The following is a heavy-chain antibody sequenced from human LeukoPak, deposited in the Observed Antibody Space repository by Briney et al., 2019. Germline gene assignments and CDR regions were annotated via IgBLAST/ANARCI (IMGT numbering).Heavy chain of an antibody. V-gene: IGHV4-38-2*02. D-gene: IGHD3-22*01. CDR3: ARDVRGSSGRYYYYYMDV. CDR1: GYSISSGYY. CDR2: IYYSGST. J-gene: IGHJ6*03. Sequence: SETLSLTCTVSGYSISSGYYWGWIRQSPGKGLEWIGSIYYSGSTYYNPSLKSRVTISVDTSKNQFSLKLSSVTAADTAVYYCARDVRGSSGRYYYYYMDVWGKGTTVTVSS.